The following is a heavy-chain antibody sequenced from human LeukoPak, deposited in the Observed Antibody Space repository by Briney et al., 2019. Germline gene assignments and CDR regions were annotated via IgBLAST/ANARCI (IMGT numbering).Heavy chain of an antibody. J-gene: IGHJ4*02. CDR2: ISYDGSNK. D-gene: IGHD6-19*01. CDR1: GFTFSSYA. Sequence: GGSLRLSCAASGFTFSSYAMHWVRQASGKGLEWVAVISYDGSNKYYADSVKGRFTISRDNSKNTLYLQMNSLRAEDTAVYYCATAIAVVYFDYWGQGTLVTVSS. V-gene: IGHV3-30-3*01. CDR3: ATAIAVVYFDY.